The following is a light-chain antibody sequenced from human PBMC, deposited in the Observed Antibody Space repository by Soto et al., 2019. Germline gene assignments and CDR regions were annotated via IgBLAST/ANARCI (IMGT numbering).Light chain of an antibody. CDR1: SSDVGAYNY. Sequence: QTVVTQPASVSGSPGQSITISCTGTSSDVGAYNYVSWYQQHPGKAPKLMIYGVSDRPSGISNRFSGSKSGNTASLTISGLQAEDEADYYCGSYTYSSTWVFGGGTKLTVL. CDR2: GVS. CDR3: GSYTYSSTWV. J-gene: IGLJ3*02. V-gene: IGLV2-14*01.